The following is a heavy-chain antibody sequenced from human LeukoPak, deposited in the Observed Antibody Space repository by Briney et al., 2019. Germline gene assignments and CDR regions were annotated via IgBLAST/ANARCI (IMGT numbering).Heavy chain of an antibody. D-gene: IGHD6-19*01. CDR1: GFTFSSYA. V-gene: IGHV3-23*01. CDR2: ISGGGVNT. Sequence: GGSLRLSCAASGFTFSSYAVSWVRQAPGRGLEWVSGISGGGVNTYYADSVKGRFTISRDNSKNTLYLQMNSLRAEDTAVYYCAKGPLTEVAGTTWDYWGQGTPVTVSS. J-gene: IGHJ4*02. CDR3: AKGPLTEVAGTTWDY.